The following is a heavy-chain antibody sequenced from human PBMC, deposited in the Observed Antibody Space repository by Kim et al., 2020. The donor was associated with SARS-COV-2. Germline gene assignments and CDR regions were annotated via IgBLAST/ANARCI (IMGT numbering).Heavy chain of an antibody. D-gene: IGHD3-3*01. CDR1: GGSISSGGYY. V-gene: IGHV4-31*03. CDR2: INYSGST. J-gene: IGHJ4*02. Sequence: SETLSLTCTVSGGSISSGGYYWSWIRQHPGKGLEWIGYINYSGSTYYNPSLKSRVTISVDTSKNQFSLKLSSVTAADTAVYYCARAPRRIITIFGVVTHFDYWGQGTLVTVSS. CDR3: ARAPRRIITIFGVVTHFDY.